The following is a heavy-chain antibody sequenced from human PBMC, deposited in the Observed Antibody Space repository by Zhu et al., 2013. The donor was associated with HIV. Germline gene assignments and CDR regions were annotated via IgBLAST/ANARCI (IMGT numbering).Heavy chain of an antibody. J-gene: IGHJ1*01. D-gene: IGHD1-26*01. V-gene: IGHV1-2*02. Sequence: QVQLVQSGAEVKMPGASVKVSCEASGYTFTGYYIHWVRQAPGQGLEWMGWINPNSGDTNYVQKFQGRVTMIRDTSISTAYVELSRLRADDTAVYYCARSRIVGTTIGGFWGQGALVTVSS. CDR3: ARSRIVGTTIGGF. CDR1: GYTFTGYY. CDR2: INPNSGDT.